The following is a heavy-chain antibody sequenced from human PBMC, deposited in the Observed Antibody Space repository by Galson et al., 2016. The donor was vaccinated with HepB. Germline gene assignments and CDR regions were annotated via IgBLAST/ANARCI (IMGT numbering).Heavy chain of an antibody. V-gene: IGHV4-39*01. J-gene: IGHJ4*02. Sequence: TLSLTCTVSGASISTSSYYWGWICQPPGKGLEWIGNIYYRGSTYYLPSLKSRVTISVDTSKNQFSLQLSSVTAADTAVYYCATALAGGASFYWGQGTLVTVST. D-gene: IGHD1-26*01. CDR2: IYYRGST. CDR1: GASISTSSYY. CDR3: ATALAGGASFY.